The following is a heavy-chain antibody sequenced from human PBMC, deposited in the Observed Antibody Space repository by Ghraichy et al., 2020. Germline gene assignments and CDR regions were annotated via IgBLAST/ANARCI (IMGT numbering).Heavy chain of an antibody. J-gene: IGHJ4*02. CDR3: AKDSDPGSRGWTPYNFDY. Sequence: GGSLRLSCAASGFRFNVFAMDWVRQVPGRGLEWVSAISVDGDSAFYADSVKGRFTISRDNSKNMLYLQMSSLGAEDTAIYYCAKDSDPGSRGWTPYNFDYWGPGTLVTVSS. CDR2: ISVDGDSA. V-gene: IGHV3-23*01. CDR1: GFRFNVFA. D-gene: IGHD6-19*01.